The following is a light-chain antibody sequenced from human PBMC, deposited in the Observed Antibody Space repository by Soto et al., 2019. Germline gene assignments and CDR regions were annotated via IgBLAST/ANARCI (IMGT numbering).Light chain of an antibody. CDR2: WAS. Sequence: DIVMTQSPDSLAVSLGERATINCKSSQNVLNRANNKNYIAWYQQKPGQPPKLLIYWASTRKSGVPDRFSGSGFGTDFTLTISSVQAEDVAVYCCQHYFNTPLTFGGGTKVEIK. J-gene: IGKJ4*01. V-gene: IGKV4-1*01. CDR3: QHYFNTPLT. CDR1: QNVLNRANNKNY.